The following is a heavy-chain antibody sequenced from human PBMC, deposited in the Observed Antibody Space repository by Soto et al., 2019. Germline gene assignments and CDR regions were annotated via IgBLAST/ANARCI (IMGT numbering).Heavy chain of an antibody. CDR1: GFTFNNYD. CDR2: IWHDGSYK. D-gene: IGHD1-26*01. J-gene: IGHJ4*02. V-gene: IGHV3-33*01. Sequence: ESGGGVVQPGRSLRLSCAASGFTFNNYDMHWVRQAPGKGLEWVAVIWHDGSYKYYADSVKGRFTISRDNSKNTLYLQMNSLRDEDTAVYYCARDLSAHFDHWGQGTLVTVSS. CDR3: ARDLSAHFDH.